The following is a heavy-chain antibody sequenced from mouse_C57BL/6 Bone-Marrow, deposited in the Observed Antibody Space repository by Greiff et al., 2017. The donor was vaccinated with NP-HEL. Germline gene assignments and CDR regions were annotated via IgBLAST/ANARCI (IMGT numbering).Heavy chain of an antibody. J-gene: IGHJ2*01. CDR1: GYTFTSYW. V-gene: IGHV1-74*01. CDR2: LHPSAISP. Sequence: VQLQQPGAELVKPGASVKVSCKASGYTFTSYWMHWVKQRPGQSLESIRRLHPSAISPPYPPTFQGKATLTVDKSSSTAYMQLSSLTSEDSAVYYCAISADWGQGTTLTVSS. CDR3: AISAD.